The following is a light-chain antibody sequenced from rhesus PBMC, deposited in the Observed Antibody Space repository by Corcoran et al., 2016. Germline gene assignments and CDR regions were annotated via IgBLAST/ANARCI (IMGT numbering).Light chain of an antibody. CDR1: DNVKDY. J-gene: IGKJ2*01. Sequence: DIQMTQSPSSLSASVGDRVTITCRASDNVKDYLNWYQQKPGKAPKLLIYKASALQNGVQSRFSGIGSGTDYPFPISSLQSEDFATYYCIHFYGTPDSFGQGTKVEIK. V-gene: IGKV1-74*01. CDR3: IHFYGTPDS. CDR2: KAS.